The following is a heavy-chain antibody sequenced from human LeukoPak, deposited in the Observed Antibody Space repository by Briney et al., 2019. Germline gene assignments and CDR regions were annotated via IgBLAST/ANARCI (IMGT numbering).Heavy chain of an antibody. CDR3: ARIYYDSSGYRLFDY. D-gene: IGHD3-22*01. J-gene: IGHJ4*02. CDR1: GFTFSSYW. CDR2: IKEEGSGK. Sequence: GGSLRLSCVASGFTFSSYWMSWVRQAPGKGLEWVANIKEEGSGKYYVDSVKGRFTISRDNAKNSLYLQMNSVRAEDTAVYYCARIYYDSSGYRLFDYWGQGTLVTVSS. V-gene: IGHV3-7*02.